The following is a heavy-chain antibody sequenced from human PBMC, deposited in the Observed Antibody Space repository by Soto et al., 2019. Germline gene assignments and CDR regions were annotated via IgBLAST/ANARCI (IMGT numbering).Heavy chain of an antibody. V-gene: IGHV5-10-1*01. CDR1: GYSFTSYW. D-gene: IGHD2-15*01. CDR2: IDPSDSYT. CDR3: ARDRVVVAARDYYGMDV. J-gene: IGHJ6*02. Sequence: PGESLKISCKGSGYSFTSYWISWVRQMPGKGLEWMGRIDPSDSYTNYSPSFQGHVTISADKSISTAYLQWSSLKASDTAMYHCARDRVVVAARDYYGMDVWGQGTTVTVSS.